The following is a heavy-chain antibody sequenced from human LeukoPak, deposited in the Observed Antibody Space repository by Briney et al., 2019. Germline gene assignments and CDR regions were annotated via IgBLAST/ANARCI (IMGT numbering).Heavy chain of an antibody. Sequence: ASVKVSCKASGYTFTKYGITWVRQAPGQGLEWMGWISTYNGNTNYAQKLQGRVTMTTDTSTSTAYMELRSLISDDAGVYYCARGDDYGDYWGLYWGQGTLVTVSS. CDR3: ARGDDYGDYWGLY. CDR2: ISTYNGNT. CDR1: GYTFTKYG. J-gene: IGHJ4*02. V-gene: IGHV1-18*01. D-gene: IGHD4-17*01.